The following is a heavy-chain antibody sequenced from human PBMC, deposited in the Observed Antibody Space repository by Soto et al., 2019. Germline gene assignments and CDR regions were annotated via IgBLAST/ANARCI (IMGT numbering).Heavy chain of an antibody. CDR1: GGTFSSYA. Sequence: SVKVSCKASGGTFSSYAISWVRQAPGQGLEWMGEIIPIFGTANYAQKFQGRVTITADESTSTAYIELSSLRSEDTAVYYYDSSGYGNWFDPWGQGTLVTVSS. CDR3: DSSGYGNWFDP. J-gene: IGHJ5*02. V-gene: IGHV1-69*13. CDR2: IIPIFGTA. D-gene: IGHD3-22*01.